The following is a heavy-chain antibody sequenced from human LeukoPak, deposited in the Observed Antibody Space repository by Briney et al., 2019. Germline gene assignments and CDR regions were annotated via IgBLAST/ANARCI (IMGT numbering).Heavy chain of an antibody. Sequence: ASVKVSCKASGGTFSSYAISWVRQAPGQGLEWMGGIIPIFGTANYAQKFQGRVTITADKSTSTAYMELSSLRSEDTAVYYCARVGIRFLEWPYYYYYYMDVWGKGTTVTVSS. V-gene: IGHV1-69*06. CDR2: IIPIFGTA. D-gene: IGHD3-3*01. CDR1: GGTFSSYA. J-gene: IGHJ6*03. CDR3: ARVGIRFLEWPYYYYYYMDV.